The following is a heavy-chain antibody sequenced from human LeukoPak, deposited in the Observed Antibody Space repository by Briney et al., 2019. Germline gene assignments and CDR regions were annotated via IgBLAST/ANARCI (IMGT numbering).Heavy chain of an antibody. CDR3: ARHTRPRNRAYGSGSYYNGATFDY. J-gene: IGHJ4*02. CDR1: GGSFSGYY. D-gene: IGHD3-10*01. V-gene: IGHV4-34*01. CDR2: INHSGST. Sequence: SETLSLTCAVYGGSFSGYYWSWIRQPPGKGLEWIGEINHSGSTNYNPSLKSRVTISVDTSKNQFSLKLSSVTAADTAVYYCARHTRPRNRAYGSGSYYNGATFDYWGQGTLVTVSS.